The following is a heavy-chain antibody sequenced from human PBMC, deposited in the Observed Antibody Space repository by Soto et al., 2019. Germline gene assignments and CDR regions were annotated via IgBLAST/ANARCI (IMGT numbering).Heavy chain of an antibody. CDR2: INPSGGST. CDR1: GYTFTSYY. Sequence: ASVKVSCKASGYTFTSYYMHWVRQAPGQGLEWMGIINPSGGSTTYAQKFQGRVTMTRDTSTSTVYMELSSLRSEDTDVYYCARDVGSSSWFYYYGMDVWGQGTTVTVSS. CDR3: ARDVGSSSWFYYYGMDV. J-gene: IGHJ6*02. V-gene: IGHV1-46*01. D-gene: IGHD6-13*01.